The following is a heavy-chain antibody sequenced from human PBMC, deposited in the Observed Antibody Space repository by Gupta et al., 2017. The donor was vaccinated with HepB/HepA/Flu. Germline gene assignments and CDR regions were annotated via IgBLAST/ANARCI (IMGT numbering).Heavy chain of an antibody. Sequence: QLQLQESGPGLVQPSETLSLTCTVSGGSISSSSYYWGWIRQPPGKGLEWIGSIYYSGSTYYNPSLKSRVTISVDTSKNQFSLKLSSVTAADTAVYYCARLGRSSSWGIDYWGQGTLVTVSS. CDR2: IYYSGST. J-gene: IGHJ4*02. V-gene: IGHV4-39*01. D-gene: IGHD6-13*01. CDR1: GGSISSSSYY. CDR3: ARLGRSSSWGIDY.